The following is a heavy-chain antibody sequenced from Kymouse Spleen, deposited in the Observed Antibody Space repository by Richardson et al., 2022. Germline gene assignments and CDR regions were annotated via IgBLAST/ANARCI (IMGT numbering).Heavy chain of an antibody. D-gene: IGHD1-26*01. CDR1: GFTFSSYG. V-gene: IGHV3-33*01. CDR2: IWYDGSNK. Sequence: QVQLVESGGGVVQPGRSLRLSCAASGFTFSSYGMHWVRQAPGKGLEWVAVIWYDGSNKYYADSVKGRFTISRDNSKNTLYLQMNSLRAEDTAVYYCARESIVGAPFDYWGQGTLVTVSS. J-gene: IGHJ4*02. CDR3: ARESIVGAPFDY.